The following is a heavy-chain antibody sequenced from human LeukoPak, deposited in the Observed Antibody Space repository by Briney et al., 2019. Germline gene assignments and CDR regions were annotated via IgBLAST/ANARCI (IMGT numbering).Heavy chain of an antibody. J-gene: IGHJ5*02. D-gene: IGHD4-17*01. CDR2: IIPIFDTA. V-gene: IGHV1-69*13. Sequence: GASVKVSCKTSGGTFSSYAISWVRQAPGQGLEWIGDIIPIFDTANYAQKFQGRVTITADESATTSYMELSSLRSEDTAVYYCARDPTTVTTRKPRNWFDPWGQGTLVTVSS. CDR1: GGTFSSYA. CDR3: ARDPTTVTTRKPRNWFDP.